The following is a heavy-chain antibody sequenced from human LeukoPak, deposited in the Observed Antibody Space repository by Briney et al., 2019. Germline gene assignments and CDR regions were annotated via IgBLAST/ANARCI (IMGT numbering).Heavy chain of an antibody. CDR3: AKETHYDILTGRGYFDN. Sequence: QTGGSLRLSCAASGFTFSSYAMSWVRQAPGKGLEWVSAISGSGGSTYYADSVKGRFTISRDNSKNTLYLQMNSLRAEDTAVYYCAKETHYDILTGRGYFDNWGQGTLVTVSS. D-gene: IGHD3-9*01. V-gene: IGHV3-23*01. CDR2: ISGSGGST. CDR1: GFTFSSYA. J-gene: IGHJ4*02.